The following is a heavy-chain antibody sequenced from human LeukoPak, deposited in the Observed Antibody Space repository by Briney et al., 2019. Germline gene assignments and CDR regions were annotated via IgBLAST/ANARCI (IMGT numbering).Heavy chain of an antibody. D-gene: IGHD3-9*01. CDR1: GFTFSSYG. CDR3: ASIKTDILTGYSDNWFDP. V-gene: IGHV3-30*03. CDR2: ISYDGSNK. J-gene: IGHJ5*02. Sequence: GGSLRLSCAASGFTFSSYGMHWVRQAPGKGLEWVAVISYDGSNKYYADSVKGRFTISRDNSKDTLYLQMNSLRAEDTAVYYCASIKTDILTGYSDNWFDPWGQGTLVTVSS.